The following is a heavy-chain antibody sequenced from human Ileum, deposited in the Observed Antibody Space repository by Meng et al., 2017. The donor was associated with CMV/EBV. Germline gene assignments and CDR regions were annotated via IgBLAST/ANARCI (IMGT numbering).Heavy chain of an antibody. J-gene: IGHJ4*02. Sequence: GESLKISCAASGFTFNSFYMSWVRQAPGKGLEWVASIRGDGIEINYADSVKSRFTISRDNAKSSLYLQMNSLRVEDTAMYYCVRGRVANPDWGQGTLVTVSS. V-gene: IGHV3-7*01. CDR3: VRGRVANPD. CDR2: IRGDGIEI. CDR1: GFTFNSFY. D-gene: IGHD3-10*01.